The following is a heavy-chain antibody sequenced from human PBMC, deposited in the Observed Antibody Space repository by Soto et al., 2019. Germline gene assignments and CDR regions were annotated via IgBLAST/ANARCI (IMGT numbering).Heavy chain of an antibody. V-gene: IGHV3-30-3*01. Sequence: GGSLRLSCAASGFTFSSYAMHWVRQAPGKGLEWVAVISYDGSNKYYADSVKGRFTISRDNSKNTLYLQMNSLRAEDTAVYYCAGSGEDTYCSGGSCYSYYYYYYGMDVWGQGTTVTVSS. CDR2: ISYDGSNK. J-gene: IGHJ6*02. D-gene: IGHD2-15*01. CDR3: AGSGEDTYCSGGSCYSYYYYYYGMDV. CDR1: GFTFSSYA.